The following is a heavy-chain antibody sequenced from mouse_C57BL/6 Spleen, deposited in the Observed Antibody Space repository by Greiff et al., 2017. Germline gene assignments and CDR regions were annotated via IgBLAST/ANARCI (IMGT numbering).Heavy chain of an antibody. V-gene: IGHV14-4*01. J-gene: IGHJ3*01. CDR2: IDPENGDT. Sequence: EVQLQQSGAELVRPGASVKLSCTASGFNIKDDYMHWVKQRPEQGLEWIGWIDPENGDTEYASKFQGKATITADTSSYTAYLQLSSLTSEDAAVYYCYTFIYYDYDGAYWGQGTLVTVSA. CDR1: GFNIKDDY. D-gene: IGHD2-4*01. CDR3: YTFIYYDYDGAY.